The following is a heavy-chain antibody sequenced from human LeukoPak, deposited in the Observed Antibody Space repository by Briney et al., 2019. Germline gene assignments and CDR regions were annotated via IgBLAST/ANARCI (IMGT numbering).Heavy chain of an antibody. V-gene: IGHV3-23*01. D-gene: IGHD3-9*01. CDR3: AKFKNYDILTGHYNAFDI. CDR2: ISGSGGST. CDR1: GFTLSSYG. J-gene: IGHJ3*02. Sequence: PGGSLRLSCAASGFTLSSYGMSWVRQAPGKGLEWVSAISGSGGSTYYADSVKGRFTISRDNSKNTLYLQMNSLRAEDTAVYYCAKFKNYDILTGHYNAFDIWGQGTMVTVSS.